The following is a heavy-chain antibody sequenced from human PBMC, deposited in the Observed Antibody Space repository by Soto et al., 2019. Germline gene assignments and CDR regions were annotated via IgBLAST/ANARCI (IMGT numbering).Heavy chain of an antibody. CDR2: IYYSGST. Sequence: PSETLSLTCTVSGGSISSYYWSWIRQPPGKGLEWIGYIYYSGSTNYNPSLKSRVTISVDTSKNQFSLKLSSVPAADTAVYYCARGSRGSPYYYYYYMDVWGKGTTVTVSS. CDR1: GGSISSYY. CDR3: ARGSRGSPYYYYYYMDV. D-gene: IGHD3-10*01. J-gene: IGHJ6*03. V-gene: IGHV4-59*01.